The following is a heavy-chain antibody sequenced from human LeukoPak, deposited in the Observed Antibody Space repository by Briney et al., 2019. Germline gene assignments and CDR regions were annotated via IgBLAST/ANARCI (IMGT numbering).Heavy chain of an antibody. CDR2: IYYSWRT. Sequence: SETLSLTCTVSGGSISSYYWSWIGQPPGKGLAWVGWIYYSWRTNYNPSLKSQVTISVDTSKNQYSLTLSSVTAADTAVYYCARDRRYSYAYDYWGQGTLVTVSS. D-gene: IGHD5-18*01. CDR3: ARDRRYSYAYDY. J-gene: IGHJ4*02. V-gene: IGHV4-59*01. CDR1: GGSISSYY.